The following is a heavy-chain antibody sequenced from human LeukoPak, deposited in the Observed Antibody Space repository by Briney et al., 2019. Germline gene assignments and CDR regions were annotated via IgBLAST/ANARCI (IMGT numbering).Heavy chain of an antibody. J-gene: IGHJ3*02. CDR1: GFTFSSYW. CDR2: IKQDGSEK. Sequence: PGGSLRLSCAASGFTFSSYWMSWVRQAPGKGLEWVANIKQDGSEKYYVDSVKGRFTISRDNAKNSLYLQMNSLRAEDTAVYYCARDRIQLWYDAFDIWGQGTMVTVS. V-gene: IGHV3-7*05. CDR3: ARDRIQLWYDAFDI. D-gene: IGHD5-18*01.